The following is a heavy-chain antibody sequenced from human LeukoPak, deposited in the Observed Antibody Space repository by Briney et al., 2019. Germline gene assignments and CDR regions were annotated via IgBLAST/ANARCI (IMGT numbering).Heavy chain of an antibody. D-gene: IGHD3-22*01. J-gene: IGHJ1*01. Sequence: RPSETLSLTCAVYGGSFSGYYWSWSRHPPGQGLEWIGEINHSGSTNYNPSLTSRVNISVDPSKNHFSLKLSPVTAADTAVYYCARGSGYILNGYFQHWGQGTLVTVSS. CDR1: GGSFSGYY. V-gene: IGHV4-34*01. CDR2: INHSGST. CDR3: ARGSGYILNGYFQH.